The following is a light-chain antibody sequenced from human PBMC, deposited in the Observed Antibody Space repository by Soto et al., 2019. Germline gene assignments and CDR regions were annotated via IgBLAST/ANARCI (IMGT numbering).Light chain of an antibody. CDR2: DVN. J-gene: IGLJ2*01. CDR3: SSYTGAQDLKV. V-gene: IGLV2-14*01. Sequence: QSALTQPASVSGSPGQSITISCAGTSSDIGDNNYVSWYQQHPGKAPKVMIYDVNNRPSGVSNRFSGSKSGNTASLTITGLQAEDEADYYCSSYTGAQDLKVFGGGTKLTVL. CDR1: SSDIGDNNY.